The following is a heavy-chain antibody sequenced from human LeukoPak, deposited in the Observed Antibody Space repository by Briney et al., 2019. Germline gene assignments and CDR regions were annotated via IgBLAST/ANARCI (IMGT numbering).Heavy chain of an antibody. CDR3: ARQGYYDLLTGYARRTVLIYFDY. J-gene: IGHJ4*02. D-gene: IGHD3-9*01. Sequence: SETLSLTCAVYGGSFSAYYWTWIRQPPGKGLEWIGEINHSGSTNYSPSLKSRVTMSVDTSKNQISLRLSSVTAADTAVYYCARQGYYDLLTGYARRTVLIYFDYWGQGTLVTVSS. V-gene: IGHV4-34*01. CDR1: GGSFSAYY. CDR2: INHSGST.